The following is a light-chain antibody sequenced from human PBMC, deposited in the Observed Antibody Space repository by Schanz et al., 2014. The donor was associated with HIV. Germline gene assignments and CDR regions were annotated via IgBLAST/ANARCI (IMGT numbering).Light chain of an antibody. V-gene: IGKV1-5*03. Sequence: DIQMTQSPSTLSASVGDRVTITCRASQTIYSWLAWYQQKPGRAPNLLIYQASTLETGVPSRFSGSGSGTEFTLTISNVEPDDFAIYYCQQYSSYPYTFGQGTKLDIQ. CDR2: QAS. CDR1: QTIYSW. J-gene: IGKJ2*01. CDR3: QQYSSYPYT.